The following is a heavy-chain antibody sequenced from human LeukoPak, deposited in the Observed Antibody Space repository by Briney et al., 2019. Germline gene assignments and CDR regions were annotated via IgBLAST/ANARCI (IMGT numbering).Heavy chain of an antibody. CDR1: RFSFSSYG. CDR2: IRYDGSNK. Sequence: GGSLRLSCEASRFSFSSYGMHWVRQAPGKGLEWVAFIRYDGSNKYYADSVKGRFTISRENSKNTLYLQMNSLRAEDTAVYYCAEENYGSSGYYGGAHYWGQGTLVTVSS. J-gene: IGHJ4*02. D-gene: IGHD3-22*01. CDR3: AEENYGSSGYYGGAHY. V-gene: IGHV3-30*02.